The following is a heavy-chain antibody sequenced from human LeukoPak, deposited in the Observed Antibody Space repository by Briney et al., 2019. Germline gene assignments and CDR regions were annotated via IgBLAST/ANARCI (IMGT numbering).Heavy chain of an antibody. CDR1: GFTFTDYW. V-gene: IGHV3-30*13. Sequence: GGSLRLSCAASGFTFTDYWMSWVRQAPGKGLEWVAVISNDGSIDYYTDSVKGRFIISRDDSKNRMSLQMNSLRVDDTALYYCARGPDPVVRGPRRAFDLWGQGTRVTVSS. CDR2: ISNDGSID. J-gene: IGHJ3*01. D-gene: IGHD3-10*01. CDR3: ARGPDPVVRGPRRAFDL.